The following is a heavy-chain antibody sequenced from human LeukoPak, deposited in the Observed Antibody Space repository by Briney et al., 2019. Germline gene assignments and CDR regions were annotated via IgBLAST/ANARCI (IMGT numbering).Heavy chain of an antibody. Sequence: ASVKVSCKASGYTFTSYGISWVRQAPGQGLEWMGWISAYNGNTNYAQKLQGRVTMTTDTSTSTAYMELRSLRAEDTAVYYCAKDIGMVRGVTHFDYWGQGTLVTVSS. CDR3: AKDIGMVRGVTHFDY. CDR1: GYTFTSYG. V-gene: IGHV1-18*01. CDR2: ISAYNGNT. J-gene: IGHJ4*02. D-gene: IGHD3-10*01.